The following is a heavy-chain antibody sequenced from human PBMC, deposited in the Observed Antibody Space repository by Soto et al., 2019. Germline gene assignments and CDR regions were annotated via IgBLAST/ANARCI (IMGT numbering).Heavy chain of an antibody. CDR3: ERHSFITIFLY. CDR2: IYYSGST. D-gene: IGHD3-3*01. J-gene: IGHJ4*02. CDR1: GGSISSSSYY. Sequence: SETLSLTCTVSGGSISSSSYYWGWIRQPPGKGLEWIGSIYYSGSTYYNPSLKSRVTISVDTSKNQFSLKLSSVTAADTAVYYCERHSFITIFLYWGQGTLVTVSS. V-gene: IGHV4-39*01.